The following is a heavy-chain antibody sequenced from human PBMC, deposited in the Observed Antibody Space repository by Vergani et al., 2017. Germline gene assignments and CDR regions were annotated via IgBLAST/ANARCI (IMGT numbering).Heavy chain of an antibody. CDR1: GGSFSGYY. Sequence: QVQLQQWGAGLLKPSETLSLTCAVYGGSFSGYYWSWIRQPPGKGLEWIGEINHSGSTNYNPSLKSRVTISVDTSKNQFSLKLSSVTAADTAVYYCARSPQAYYDVWSGYSGDYYYGMGVWGQGTTVTVSS. CDR3: ARSPQAYYDVWSGYSGDYYYGMGV. D-gene: IGHD3-3*01. V-gene: IGHV4-34*01. CDR2: INHSGST. J-gene: IGHJ6*02.